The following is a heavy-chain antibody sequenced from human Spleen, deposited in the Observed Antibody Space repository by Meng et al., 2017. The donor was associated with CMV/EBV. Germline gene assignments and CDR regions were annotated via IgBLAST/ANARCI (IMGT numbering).Heavy chain of an antibody. D-gene: IGHD6-13*01. Sequence: ASVKVSCKASGYTFTGYYMHWVRQAPGQGLEWMGWINPNSGGTNYAQKFQGRVTMTRDTSISTAYMELSSLRSEDTAVYYCARDGRIAAAEGGWFDPWGQGTLVTVSS. V-gene: IGHV1-2*02. J-gene: IGHJ5*02. CDR1: GYTFTGYY. CDR2: INPNSGGT. CDR3: ARDGRIAAAEGGWFDP.